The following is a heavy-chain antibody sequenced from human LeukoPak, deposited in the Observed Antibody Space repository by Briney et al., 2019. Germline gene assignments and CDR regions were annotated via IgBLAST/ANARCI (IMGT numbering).Heavy chain of an antibody. Sequence: KASETLSLTCTVSGGSISSYYWSWIRQPAGKGLEWIGRIYTSGSTNYNPSLKSRVTMSVDTSKNQFSLKLSSVTAADTAVYYCARNGAYCSGGSCYPAYFDYWGQGTLVTVSS. CDR1: GGSISSYY. CDR2: IYTSGST. CDR3: ARNGAYCSGGSCYPAYFDY. D-gene: IGHD2-15*01. V-gene: IGHV4-4*07. J-gene: IGHJ4*02.